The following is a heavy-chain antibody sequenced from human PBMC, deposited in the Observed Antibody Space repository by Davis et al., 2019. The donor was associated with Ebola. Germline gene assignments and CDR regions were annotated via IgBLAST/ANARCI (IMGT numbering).Heavy chain of an antibody. CDR2: IIPIFGTA. J-gene: IGHJ4*02. Sequence: SVKVSCKASGGTFSSYAISWVRQAPGQGLECMGGIIPIFGTANYAQKFQGRVTITADESTSTAYMELSSLRSEDTAVYYCARVREGIAVALDYWGQGTLVTVSS. V-gene: IGHV1-69*13. CDR3: ARVREGIAVALDY. D-gene: IGHD6-19*01. CDR1: GGTFSSYA.